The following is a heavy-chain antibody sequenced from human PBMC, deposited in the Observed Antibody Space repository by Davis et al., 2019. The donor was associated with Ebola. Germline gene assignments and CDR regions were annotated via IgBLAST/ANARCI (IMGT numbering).Heavy chain of an antibody. CDR3: ARGSIFGVVTTSWMDV. J-gene: IGHJ6*04. CDR2: IIPIFGTA. D-gene: IGHD3-3*01. V-gene: IGHV1-69*13. CDR1: GGTFSSYA. Sequence: SVKVSCKASGGTFSSYAISWVRQAPGQGLEWMGGIIPIFGTANYAQKFQGRVTITADESTSTAYMELSSLRSEDTAVYYCARGSIFGVVTTSWMDVWGKGTTVTVSS.